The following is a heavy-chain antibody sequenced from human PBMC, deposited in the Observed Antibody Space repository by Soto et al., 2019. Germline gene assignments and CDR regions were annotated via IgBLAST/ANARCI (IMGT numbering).Heavy chain of an antibody. CDR2: INSHGTRI. V-gene: IGHV3-74*01. CDR1: GFTSNDYW. Sequence: EVKLVESGGGSVQPGGSLRLSCEASGFTSNDYWMHWVRQGPGKGLTWVSRINSHGTRISYAESVKGRFSISRDNARNTLYLQMNSLRAEDTAVYYCARDPPGSGKYLYYGMDVWGQGTTVTVSS. J-gene: IGHJ6*02. D-gene: IGHD3-10*01. CDR3: ARDPPGSGKYLYYGMDV.